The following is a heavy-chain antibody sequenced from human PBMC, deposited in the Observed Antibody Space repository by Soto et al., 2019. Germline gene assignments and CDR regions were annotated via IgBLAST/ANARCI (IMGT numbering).Heavy chain of an antibody. V-gene: IGHV3-30*18. CDR3: AKETAYDSSGYYEGYYYYGMDV. J-gene: IGHJ6*02. D-gene: IGHD3-22*01. Sequence: GGSLRLSCAASGFTFSSYGMHWVRQAPGKGLEWVAVISYDGSNKYYADSVKGRFTISRDNSKNTLYLQMNSLRAEDTAVYYCAKETAYDSSGYYEGYYYYGMDVWGQGTTVTVSS. CDR2: ISYDGSNK. CDR1: GFTFSSYG.